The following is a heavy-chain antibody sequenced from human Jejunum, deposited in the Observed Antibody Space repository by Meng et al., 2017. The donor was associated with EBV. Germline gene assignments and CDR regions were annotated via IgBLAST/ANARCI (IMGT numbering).Heavy chain of an antibody. CDR2: INESGST. CDR3: RQAFCSAEAGCSDR. Sequence: QVHLQQWGAGLLKPSETLSLTCAAYGGPVSGHYWSWIRQSPGKRLEWIGEINESGSTNYNPSLKSRVIIFMDTSKNQFSLNLNSVIAADTAVYYCRQAFCSAEAGCSDRWGQGTLVTVSS. D-gene: IGHD3-3*01. V-gene: IGHV4-34*01. CDR1: GGPVSGHY. J-gene: IGHJ4*02.